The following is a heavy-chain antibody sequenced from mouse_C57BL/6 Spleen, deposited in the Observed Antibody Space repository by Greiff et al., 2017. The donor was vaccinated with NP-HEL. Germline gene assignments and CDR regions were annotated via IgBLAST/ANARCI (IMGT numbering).Heavy chain of an antibody. V-gene: IGHV1-26*01. Sequence: EVQLQQSGPELVKPGASVKISCKASGYTFTDYYMNWVKQSHGKSLEWIGDINPNNGGTSYNQKFKGKATLTVDKSSSTAYMERRSLTSEDSAVYYCARSEVRNDENYFDYWGQGTTLTVSS. CDR1: GYTFTDYY. CDR2: INPNNGGT. J-gene: IGHJ2*01. CDR3: ARSEVRNDENYFDY. D-gene: IGHD2-1*01.